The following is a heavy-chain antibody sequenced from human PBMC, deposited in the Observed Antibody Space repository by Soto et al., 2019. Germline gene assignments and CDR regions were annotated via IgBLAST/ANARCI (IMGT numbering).Heavy chain of an antibody. J-gene: IGHJ4*02. CDR1: GDTFSSYW. CDR2: MFLGGSDT. V-gene: IGHV5-51*01. CDR3: ERILKNCGGDCYALEY. D-gene: IGHD2-21*02. Sequence: GESLKISCQGSGDTFSSYWIGWVRQMPGKGLEWMGIMFLGGSDTRYSPSFQGRVNISADKSIRTAYLQWNSLEASDTAMYYCERILKNCGGDCYALEYCGQVTLVTVSP.